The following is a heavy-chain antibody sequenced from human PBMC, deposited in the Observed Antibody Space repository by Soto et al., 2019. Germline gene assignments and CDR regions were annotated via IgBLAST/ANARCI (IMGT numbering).Heavy chain of an antibody. Sequence: QITLKESGPSPVKPTQTLTVTCTFSGFSLSNSGVGVAWIRQPPGKALEWLALIDGDNDKRYSPSLKTRLTITKETSKKQVVLKMTNMDPVDTATYYCAHCTLHDYGDYDPGTSHVFDSWGQGTLVTVSS. CDR3: AHCTLHDYGDYDPGTSHVFDS. CDR1: GFSLSNSGVG. D-gene: IGHD4-17*01. V-gene: IGHV2-5*02. CDR2: IDGDNDK. J-gene: IGHJ4*02.